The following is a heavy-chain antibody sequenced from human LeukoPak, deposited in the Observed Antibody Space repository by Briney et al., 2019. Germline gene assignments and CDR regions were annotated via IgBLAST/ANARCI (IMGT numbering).Heavy chain of an antibody. CDR1: GGSISSDY. V-gene: IGHV4-4*07. Sequence: PSDTRSLTCAVSGGSISSDYRRGVPPPVRKRLERIGRIYTSGSTNYNPSLKSRVTMSVDTSKNQFSLKLSSVTAADTAVYYCARGDRYCSSTSCAFDYWGQGTLVTVSS. J-gene: IGHJ4*02. CDR2: IYTSGST. D-gene: IGHD2-2*01. CDR3: ARGDRYCSSTSCAFDY.